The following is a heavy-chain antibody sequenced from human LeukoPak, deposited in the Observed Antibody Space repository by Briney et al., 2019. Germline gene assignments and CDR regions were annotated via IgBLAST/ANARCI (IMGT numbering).Heavy chain of an antibody. CDR3: AKGGYGVYYYMDV. Sequence: PGGSLRLSCAASGFTFSSYAMSWVRQAPGKGREWGSIISGRGGSTYYADSVKGRFTISRDKAKNTLYLQMNSLRAEDTAVYYCAKGGYGVYYYMDVWGKGTTVTVSS. V-gene: IGHV3-23*01. CDR2: ISGRGGST. D-gene: IGHD5-12*01. CDR1: GFTFSSYA. J-gene: IGHJ6*03.